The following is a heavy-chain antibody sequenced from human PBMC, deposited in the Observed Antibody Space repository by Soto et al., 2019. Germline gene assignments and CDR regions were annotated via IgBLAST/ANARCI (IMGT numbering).Heavy chain of an antibody. V-gene: IGHV5-10-1*01. CDR3: ARGVAEDYYYYGMDV. J-gene: IGHJ6*02. Sequence: GESLKISCKGSGYSFTSYWISWVRQMPGKGLEWMGRIDPSDSYTNYSPSFQGHVTISADKSISTAYLQWSSLKASDTAMYYCARGVAEDYYYYGMDVWRQGTTVTVSS. CDR2: IDPSDSYT. CDR1: GYSFTSYW.